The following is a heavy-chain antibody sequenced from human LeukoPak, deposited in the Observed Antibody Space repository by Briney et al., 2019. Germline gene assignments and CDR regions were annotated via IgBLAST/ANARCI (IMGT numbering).Heavy chain of an antibody. CDR1: GFIFSSYA. CDR3: ARDPGPYYDSSGYLNLFDY. D-gene: IGHD3-22*01. CDR2: ISSSSSYI. V-gene: IGHV3-21*01. Sequence: KPGGSLRLSCAASGFIFSSYAMNWVRQAPGKGLEWVSSISSSSSYIYYADSVKGRFTISRDNAKNSLYLQMNSLRAEDTAVYYCARDPGPYYDSSGYLNLFDYWGQGTLVTVSS. J-gene: IGHJ4*02.